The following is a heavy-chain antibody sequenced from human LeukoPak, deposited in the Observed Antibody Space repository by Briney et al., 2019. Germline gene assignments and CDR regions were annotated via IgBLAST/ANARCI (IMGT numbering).Heavy chain of an antibody. Sequence: GGSLRLSCAASGFTFSSYAMSWVRQAPGKGLEWVSAISGSGGSTYYADSVKGRFTISRDNSKNTLYLQMNSLRAEDTAVYYCASSYYDSSGYNDYWGQGTLVTVSS. CDR3: ASSYYDSSGYNDY. D-gene: IGHD3-22*01. V-gene: IGHV3-23*01. CDR2: ISGSGGST. CDR1: GFTFSSYA. J-gene: IGHJ4*02.